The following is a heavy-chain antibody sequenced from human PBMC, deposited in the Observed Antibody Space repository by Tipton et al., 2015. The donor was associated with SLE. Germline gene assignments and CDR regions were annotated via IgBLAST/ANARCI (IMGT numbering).Heavy chain of an antibody. D-gene: IGHD5-24*01. CDR1: GFTFSSYG. Sequence: SLRLSCAASGFTFSSYGMHWVRQAPGKGLEWVAVIWYDGSNKYYADSVKGRFTISRDNSKNTLYLQMNSLRAEDTAVYYCARGGGDGYIFDAFDIWGQGKMVTVS. CDR2: IWYDGSNK. V-gene: IGHV3-33*01. J-gene: IGHJ3*02. CDR3: ARGGGDGYIFDAFDI.